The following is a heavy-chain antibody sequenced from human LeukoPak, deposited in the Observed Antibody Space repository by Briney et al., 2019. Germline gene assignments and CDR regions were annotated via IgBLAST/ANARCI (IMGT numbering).Heavy chain of an antibody. CDR3: ARVGTEGYSYGHGWYFDY. D-gene: IGHD5-18*01. Sequence: ASVKVSCKASGYTFTGYYMHWVLQAPGQGLEWMGRINPNSGGTNYAQKFQGRVTMTRDTSISTAYMELSRLRSDDTAVYYCARVGTEGYSYGHGWYFDYWGQGTLVTVSS. J-gene: IGHJ4*02. V-gene: IGHV1-2*06. CDR1: GYTFTGYY. CDR2: INPNSGGT.